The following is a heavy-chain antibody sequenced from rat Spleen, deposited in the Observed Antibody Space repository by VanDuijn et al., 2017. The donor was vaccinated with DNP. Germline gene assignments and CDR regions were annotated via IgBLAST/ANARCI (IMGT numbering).Heavy chain of an antibody. CDR2: ITSSGGST. CDR1: GFTFNNYW. J-gene: IGHJ1*01. Sequence: EVQLVESGGDLVQPGRSLKLSCVASGFTFNNYWMTWIRQVPGKGLEWVASITSSGGSTYYPDSVKGRFTISRDNAKNTLYLQMNSLRSEDTATYYCARVTGQLWYFDFWGPGTMVTVSS. CDR3: ARVTGQLWYFDF. D-gene: IGHD1-10*01. V-gene: IGHV5-31*01.